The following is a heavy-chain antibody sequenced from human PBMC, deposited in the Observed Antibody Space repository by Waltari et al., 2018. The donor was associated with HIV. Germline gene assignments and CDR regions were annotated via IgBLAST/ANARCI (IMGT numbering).Heavy chain of an antibody. CDR1: GFTSRDYS. CDR2: ISATGTTI. D-gene: IGHD2-15*01. CDR3: ARCETVVTPFINKYLGLDV. J-gene: IGHJ6*02. V-gene: IGHV3-48*01. Sequence: EVQLVESGGTLVQPGGSLRLSCLASGFTSRDYSMNCVRQGPGKGLEWVAYISATGTTIFCANSVKGRFTVSRDNGENSLYLDMSSLRAEDTGDYYCARCETVVTPFINKYLGLDVWGPGTTVTVSS.